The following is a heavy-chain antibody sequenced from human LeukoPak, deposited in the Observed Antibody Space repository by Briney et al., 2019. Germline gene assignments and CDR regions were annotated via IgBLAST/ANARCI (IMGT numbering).Heavy chain of an antibody. CDR1: GYTFTCYY. D-gene: IGHD3-22*01. CDR3: ARYYYDSSAISSDYFDY. CDR2: INPNSGGT. V-gene: IGHV1-2*06. Sequence: ASVKVSCKTSGYTFTCYYMHWVRQAPGQGLEWMGRINPNSGGTNYAQKFQGRVTMTRETSINTAYMELSSLRSDDTAVYYCARYYYDSSAISSDYFDYWGQGTLVTVSS. J-gene: IGHJ4*02.